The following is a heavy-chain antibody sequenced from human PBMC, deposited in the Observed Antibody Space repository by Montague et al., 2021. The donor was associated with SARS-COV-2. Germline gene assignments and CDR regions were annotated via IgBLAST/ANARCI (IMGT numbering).Heavy chain of an antibody. V-gene: IGHV4-39*07. CDR1: GGSISSSSYY. CDR3: ARSDLSVIVLVVYATGGGYFDL. CDR2: IYYSGST. Sequence: SETLSLTCTVSGGSISSSSYYWGWIRQPPGKGLEWIGSIYYSGSTYYNPSLKSRVTISVDTSKNQFSLKLSSVTAADTAVYYCARSDLSVIVLVVYATGGGYFDLWGRGTQVTVSS. J-gene: IGHJ2*01. D-gene: IGHD2-8*02.